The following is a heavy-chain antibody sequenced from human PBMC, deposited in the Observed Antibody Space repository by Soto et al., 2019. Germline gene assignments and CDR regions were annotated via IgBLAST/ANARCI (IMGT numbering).Heavy chain of an antibody. D-gene: IGHD3-10*01. CDR3: ARGDYHGSGSYYSPYYYYYGMDV. CDR1: GGSMSSYY. CDR2: IYYSGST. V-gene: IGHV4-59*01. Sequence: SETLSLTCTVSGGSMSSYYWTWLRQSPVRVLEWIGYIYYSGSTNYNPSLKSRVTISVDTSKNQFSLKLSSVTAADTAVYYCARGDYHGSGSYYSPYYYYYGMDVWGQGTTLTVSS. J-gene: IGHJ6*02.